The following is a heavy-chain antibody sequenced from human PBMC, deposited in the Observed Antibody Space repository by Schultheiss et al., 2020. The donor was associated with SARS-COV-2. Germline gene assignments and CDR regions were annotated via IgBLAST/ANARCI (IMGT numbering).Heavy chain of an antibody. CDR3: ARIMTTVTTLYYYYYGLDV. V-gene: IGHV4-61*01. Sequence: SETLSLTCTVSGGSVSSGSYYWSWIRQPPGKGLEWIGYIYYRGNTNYNPSLRSRVTISVDTSKNQFSLKLSSVTAADTAVYYCARIMTTVTTLYYYYYGLDVWGRGTTVTVSS. CDR1: GGSVSSGSYY. D-gene: IGHD4-11*01. J-gene: IGHJ6*02. CDR2: IYYRGNT.